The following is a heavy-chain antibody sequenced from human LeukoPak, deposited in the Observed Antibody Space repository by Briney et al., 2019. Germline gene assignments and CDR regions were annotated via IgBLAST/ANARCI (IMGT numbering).Heavy chain of an antibody. CDR2: IYHSGST. V-gene: IGHV4-38-2*01. J-gene: IGHJ5*02. CDR3: ARMRARCSSTSCYRFDP. Sequence: SETLSLTCAVSGYSISSGYYWGWIQQPPGKGLEWIGSIYHSGSTYYNPSLKSRVTISVDTSKNQFSLKLSSVTAADTAVYYCARMRARCSSTSCYRFDPWGQGTLVTVSS. D-gene: IGHD2-2*02. CDR1: GYSISSGYY.